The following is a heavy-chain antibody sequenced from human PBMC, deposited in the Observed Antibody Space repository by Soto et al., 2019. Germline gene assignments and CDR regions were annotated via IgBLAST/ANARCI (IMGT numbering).Heavy chain of an antibody. Sequence: QLQLQESGPGLVKPSETLSLTCTVSGDSISSSRYSWGWIRQPPGKGLEWIGSIYYSGSTYYNPSLKSRVTISVETSKNQFSLKLSSVTAADTAVYYCAREVVGATTKSGMRIDYWGQGTLVTVSS. J-gene: IGHJ4*02. V-gene: IGHV4-39*02. CDR2: IYYSGST. D-gene: IGHD1-26*01. CDR1: GDSISSSRYS. CDR3: AREVVGATTKSGMRIDY.